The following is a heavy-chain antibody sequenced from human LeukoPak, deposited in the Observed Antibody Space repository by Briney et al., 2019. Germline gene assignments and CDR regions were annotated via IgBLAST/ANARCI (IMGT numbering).Heavy chain of an antibody. J-gene: IGHJ5*02. D-gene: IGHD3-22*01. CDR1: GGSISSGGYY. CDR2: IYYSGST. V-gene: IGHV4-31*03. CDR3: ARASYYYDSSGYYYPNWFDP. Sequence: SETLSLTCTVSGGSISSGGYYWSWIRQHPGKGLEWIGYIYYSGSTYYNPSLKSRVTISVDTSKNQFSLKLSSVTAADTAVYYCARASYYYDSSGYYYPNWFDPWGQGTLVTVSS.